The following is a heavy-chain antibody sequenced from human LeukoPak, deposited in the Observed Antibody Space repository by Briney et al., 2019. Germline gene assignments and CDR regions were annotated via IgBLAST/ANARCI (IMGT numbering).Heavy chain of an antibody. V-gene: IGHV4-34*01. Sequence: SETLSLTCAVYGGSFGGYYWTWIRQSPGKGPEWIGEINHSGSTNYNPSLKRRAIMSVGTAKNQFSLKLNSVTAADTAVYYCARGGYFDSSGYPNPLDSWGQGTLVTVSS. CDR3: ARGGYFDSSGYPNPLDS. J-gene: IGHJ4*02. D-gene: IGHD3-22*01. CDR2: INHSGST. CDR1: GGSFGGYY.